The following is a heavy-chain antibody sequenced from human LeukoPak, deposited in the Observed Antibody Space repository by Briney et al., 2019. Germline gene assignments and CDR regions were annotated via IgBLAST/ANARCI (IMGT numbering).Heavy chain of an antibody. Sequence: PSETLSLTCTVSGGSISSSSYYWGWIRQPPGKGLDWVGSIYYSGNTYYNPSLKSRVTISVDTSKNQFSLKLSSVTAADTAVYYCARPSIAARDFDYWGQGTLVTVSS. J-gene: IGHJ4*02. CDR3: ARPSIAARDFDY. V-gene: IGHV4-39*01. CDR1: GGSISSSSYY. D-gene: IGHD6-6*01. CDR2: IYYSGNT.